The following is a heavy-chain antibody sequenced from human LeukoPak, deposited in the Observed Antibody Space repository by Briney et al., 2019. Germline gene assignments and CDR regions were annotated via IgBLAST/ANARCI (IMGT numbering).Heavy chain of an antibody. CDR2: ISSDGSDK. V-gene: IGHV3-30-3*01. Sequence: PGRSLRLSCAASGFTFSRFPMHWVRQAPGKGLDWVALISSDGSDKKYADSVKGRFTMSRDNSENTLYLQLHRLRVEDTAIYYCARDYPADHWGQGTLVTVSS. CDR1: GFTFSRFP. CDR3: ARDYPADH. J-gene: IGHJ4*02.